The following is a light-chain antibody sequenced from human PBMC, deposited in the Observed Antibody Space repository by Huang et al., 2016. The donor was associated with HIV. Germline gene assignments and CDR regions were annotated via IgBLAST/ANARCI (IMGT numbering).Light chain of an antibody. J-gene: IGKJ5*01. CDR2: WAS. CDR1: QSVFYSSNNKNY. Sequence: DIVMTQSPDSLAVSLGERATINCKSSQSVFYSSNNKNYLAWYQQKPGQPPKLLIYWASTRESGVPDRVSGSGSGTDFTLTISSLQAEDVAFYYCQQYYSTPITFAQGTRLEIK. CDR3: QQYYSTPIT. V-gene: IGKV4-1*01.